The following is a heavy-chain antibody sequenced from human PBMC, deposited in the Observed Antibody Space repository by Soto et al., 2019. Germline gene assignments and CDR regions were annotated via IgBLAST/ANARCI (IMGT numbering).Heavy chain of an antibody. CDR1: GGTFSSYA. CDR2: IIPIFGTA. V-gene: IGHV1-69*01. CDR3: AREGASGSHIGY. J-gene: IGHJ4*02. D-gene: IGHD3-22*01. Sequence: QVPLVQSGAEVKKPGSSVKVSCKASGGTFSSYAISWVRQAPGQGLEWMGGIIPIFGTANYAQKFQGRVTITADESTRTAYMELSSLRSEDTAVYYCAREGASGSHIGYWGQGTLVTVSS.